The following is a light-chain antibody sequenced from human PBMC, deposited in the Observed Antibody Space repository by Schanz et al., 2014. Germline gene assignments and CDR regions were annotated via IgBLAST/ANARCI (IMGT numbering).Light chain of an antibody. Sequence: EIVMTQSPATLSVSPGERATLSCRASQSVSSIDLAWYQQKPGQAPNVLIYGASRRATGIPDRFSGSGSGTDFTLTISRLEPEDFAVYYCQQYGSSRYTFGQGTKLEIK. J-gene: IGKJ2*01. CDR3: QQYGSSRYT. CDR1: QSVSSID. V-gene: IGKV3-20*01. CDR2: GAS.